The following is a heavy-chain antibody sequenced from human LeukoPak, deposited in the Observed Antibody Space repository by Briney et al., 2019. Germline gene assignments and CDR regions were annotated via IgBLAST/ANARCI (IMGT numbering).Heavy chain of an antibody. CDR1: GYTFTSYD. D-gene: IGHD3-9*01. CDR2: MNPNSGNT. Sequence: ASVKVSCKASGYTFTSYDINWVRQATGQGLEWMGWMNPNSGNTNYAQKFQGRVTITRNTSKSTAYMELSSLRSEATAVYYCTGAILTGYGEGAFDIWGQGTMVTVSS. J-gene: IGHJ3*02. CDR3: TGAILTGYGEGAFDI. V-gene: IGHV1-8*01.